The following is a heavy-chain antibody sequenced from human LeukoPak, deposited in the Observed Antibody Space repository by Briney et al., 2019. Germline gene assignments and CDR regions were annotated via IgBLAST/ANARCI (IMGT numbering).Heavy chain of an antibody. CDR3: AIVRGVYSYGHPYYFDY. Sequence: GGSLRLSCAASGFTFSSYSMNWVRQAPGKGLEWVSSISSSSSYIYYADSVKGRFTISRDNAKNSLYLQMNSLRAEDTGVYYCAIVRGVYSYGHPYYFDYWGQGTLVTVSS. CDR1: GFTFSSYS. CDR2: ISSSSSYI. D-gene: IGHD5-18*01. J-gene: IGHJ4*02. V-gene: IGHV3-21*01.